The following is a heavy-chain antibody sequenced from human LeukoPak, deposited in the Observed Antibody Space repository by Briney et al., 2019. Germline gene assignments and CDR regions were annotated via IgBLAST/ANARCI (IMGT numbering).Heavy chain of an antibody. V-gene: IGHV3-30-3*01. D-gene: IGHD6-6*01. Sequence: PGRSLRLSCAASGFTFSSYAMHWVRQAPGKGLEWVAVISYDGSNKYYADSVKGRFTISRDNSKNTLYLQMNSLRAEDTAVYYCARTYSSSSLYYYYYMDVWGKGTTVTVSS. CDR3: ARTYSSSSLYYYYYMDV. CDR2: ISYDGSNK. CDR1: GFTFSSYA. J-gene: IGHJ6*03.